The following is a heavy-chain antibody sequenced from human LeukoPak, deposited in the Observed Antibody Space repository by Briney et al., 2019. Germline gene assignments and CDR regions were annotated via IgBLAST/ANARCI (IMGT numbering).Heavy chain of an antibody. CDR1: GGSISSYY. J-gene: IGHJ5*02. V-gene: IGHV4-59*01. CDR3: ARADYGDYTWFDP. CDR2: IYYSGST. D-gene: IGHD4-17*01. Sequence: PSETLSLTCTVSGGSISSYYWNWIRQPPGKGLEWIGYIYYSGSTNYNPSLKSRVTISEDTSKNQFSLKVSSVTAADTAVYYCARADYGDYTWFDPWGQGTLVTVSS.